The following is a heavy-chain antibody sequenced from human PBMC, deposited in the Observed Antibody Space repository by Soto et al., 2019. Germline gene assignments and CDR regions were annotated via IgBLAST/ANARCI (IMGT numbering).Heavy chain of an antibody. CDR3: ASSDIVVVGGAFDI. Sequence: ASVKVSCKASGYTFTSYAMHWVRQAPGQRLEWMGWINAGNGNTKYSQKFQGRVTITGDTSASTAYMELSSLRSEDTAVYYCASSDIVVVGGAFDIWGQGTMVTVSS. J-gene: IGHJ3*02. CDR2: INAGNGNT. D-gene: IGHD2-15*01. CDR1: GYTFTSYA. V-gene: IGHV1-3*01.